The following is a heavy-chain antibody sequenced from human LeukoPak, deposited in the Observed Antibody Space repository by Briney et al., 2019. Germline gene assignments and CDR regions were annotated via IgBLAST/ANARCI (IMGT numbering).Heavy chain of an antibody. Sequence: SETLSLTCIVSGGSISSSSYYWGWIRQPPGKGLEWIGSKYYSGSTYYNPSLKSRVTISVDTSKNQFSLKLSSVTAADTAVYYCARDHGSYYDFWSGTRCFDYWGQGTLVTVSS. CDR2: KYYSGST. V-gene: IGHV4-39*07. CDR1: GGSISSSSYY. D-gene: IGHD3-3*01. CDR3: ARDHGSYYDFWSGTRCFDY. J-gene: IGHJ4*02.